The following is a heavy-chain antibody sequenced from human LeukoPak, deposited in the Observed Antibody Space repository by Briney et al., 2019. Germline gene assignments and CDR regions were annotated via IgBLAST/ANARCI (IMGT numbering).Heavy chain of an antibody. V-gene: IGHV3-33*01. J-gene: IGHJ6*02. CDR2: TWYDGDHT. CDR3: ARELAADPYYDYAMDV. Sequence: QPGGSLRLSCAASGFIFSNYAMHWARQAPGKGLEWVAVTWYDGDHTYNADSVKARFTISRDNFKSTLYLQMNSLRADDTAVYYCARELAADPYYDYAMDVWGQGTTVTVSS. D-gene: IGHD6-13*01. CDR1: GFIFSNYA.